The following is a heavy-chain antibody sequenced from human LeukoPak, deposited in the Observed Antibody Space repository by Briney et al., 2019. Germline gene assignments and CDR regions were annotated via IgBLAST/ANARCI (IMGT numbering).Heavy chain of an antibody. CDR2: ISGSGGST. CDR3: AKDLVGGYFDY. CDR1: GFTFSGYA. J-gene: IGHJ4*02. Sequence: GGPLRLSCAASGFTFSGYAMSWVRQAPGKGLEWVSAISGSGGSTYYADSVKGRFTISRDNSKNTLYLQMNSLRAEDTAVYYCAKDLVGGYFDYWGQGTLVTVSS. V-gene: IGHV3-23*01.